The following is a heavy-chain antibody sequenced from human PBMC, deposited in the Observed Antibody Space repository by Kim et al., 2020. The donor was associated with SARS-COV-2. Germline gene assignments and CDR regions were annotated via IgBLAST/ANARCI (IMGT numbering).Heavy chain of an antibody. D-gene: IGHD3-3*01. J-gene: IGHJ3*01. CDR2: INHSGST. Sequence: SETLSLTCAVYGGSFSGYYWSWIRQPPGKGLEWIGEINHSGSTNYNPSLKSRVTISVDTSKNQFSLKLSSVTAADTAVYYCARRLEPWGQGTMVTVSS. V-gene: IGHV4-34*01. CDR1: GGSFSGYY. CDR3: ARRLEP.